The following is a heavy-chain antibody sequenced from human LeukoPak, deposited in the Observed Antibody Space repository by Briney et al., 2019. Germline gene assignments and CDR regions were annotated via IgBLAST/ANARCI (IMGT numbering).Heavy chain of an antibody. Sequence: ASVKVSCKASGYTFTGYYMHWVRQAPGQGLEWMGWINPNSGGTNYAQKFQGRVTMTRDTSISTAYMELSRLRSDDTAVYYCARVEFWGVVVTRFDYWGQGTLVTVSS. CDR3: ARVEFWGVVVTRFDY. V-gene: IGHV1-2*02. J-gene: IGHJ4*02. CDR1: GYTFTGYY. D-gene: IGHD3-22*01. CDR2: INPNSGGT.